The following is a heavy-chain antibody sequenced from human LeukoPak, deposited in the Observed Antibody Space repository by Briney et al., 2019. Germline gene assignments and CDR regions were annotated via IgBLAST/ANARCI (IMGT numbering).Heavy chain of an antibody. V-gene: IGHV1-69*04. CDR2: FIPTFGSP. D-gene: IGHD5-24*01. J-gene: IGHJ4*02. Sequence: SVKVSCKASGGSISNYVFNWVRQAPGQGYEWMGRFIPTFGSPHSAQKFQGRVTITADKSTTTVYMELSSLRSEDTAVDYCAAVAACDGGNWGQGTLVTVSS. CDR3: AAVAACDGGN. CDR1: GGSISNYV.